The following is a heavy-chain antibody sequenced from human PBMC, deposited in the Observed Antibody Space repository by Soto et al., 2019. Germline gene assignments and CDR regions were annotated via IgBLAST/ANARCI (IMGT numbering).Heavy chain of an antibody. D-gene: IGHD3-22*01. V-gene: IGHV1-18*04. Sequence: ASVKVSCKASGYTFTSYGISWVLQAPGQGLEWMGWISAYNGNTNYAQKLQGRVTMTTDTSTSTAYMELRSLRSDDTAVYYCARGDRYDSSGYTADYWGQGTLVTVSS. CDR3: ARGDRYDSSGYTADY. J-gene: IGHJ4*02. CDR1: GYTFTSYG. CDR2: ISAYNGNT.